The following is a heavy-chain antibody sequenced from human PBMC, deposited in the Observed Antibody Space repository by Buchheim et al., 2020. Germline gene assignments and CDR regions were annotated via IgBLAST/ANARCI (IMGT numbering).Heavy chain of an antibody. V-gene: IGHV4-39*01. CDR1: GGAIISSNFY. Sequence: QLQLQESGLGLVKPAETLSLNCSVSGGAIISSNFYWGWIRQPPGKGLEWIGSISSSGSTYYNPSLKSRVTVSVDTSRNQFSLKMTSVTAADTADYYCAVGDYYYMDVWGKGAT. CDR2: ISSSGST. CDR3: AVGDYYYMDV. D-gene: IGHD3-16*01. J-gene: IGHJ6*03.